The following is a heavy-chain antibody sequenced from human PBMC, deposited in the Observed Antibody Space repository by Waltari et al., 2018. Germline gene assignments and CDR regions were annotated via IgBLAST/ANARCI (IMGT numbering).Heavy chain of an antibody. D-gene: IGHD2-2*01. J-gene: IGHJ2*01. Sequence: EVQLVESGGGLVQPGGSLRLSCAASGFTFSSYWMHWVRQAPGKGLVGGSRNSSDGSSTSYADSVKGRFTISRDNAKNTLYLQMNSLRAEDTAVYYCAVKYQLLSDWYFDLWGRGTLVTVSS. V-gene: IGHV3-74*01. CDR1: GFTFSSYW. CDR3: AVKYQLLSDWYFDL. CDR2: NSSDGSST.